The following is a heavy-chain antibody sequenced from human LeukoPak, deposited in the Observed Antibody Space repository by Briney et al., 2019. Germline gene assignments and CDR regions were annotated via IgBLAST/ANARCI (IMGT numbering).Heavy chain of an antibody. CDR2: ISSSSSYI. D-gene: IGHD2-15*01. Sequence: GGSLRLSCAAPGFTFSSYSMNWVRQAPGKGLEWVSSISSSSSYIYYADSVKGRFTISRDNAKNSLYLQMNSLRAEDTAVYYCARVGDYYYYMDVWGKGTTVTVSS. CDR3: ARVGDYYYYMDV. V-gene: IGHV3-21*01. J-gene: IGHJ6*03. CDR1: GFTFSSYS.